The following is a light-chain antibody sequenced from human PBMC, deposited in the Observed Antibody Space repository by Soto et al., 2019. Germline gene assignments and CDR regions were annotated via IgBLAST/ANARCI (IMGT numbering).Light chain of an antibody. CDR1: QTVRNNY. CDR2: DAS. J-gene: IGKJ4*01. CDR3: QQFRSYPPT. Sequence: EIVLIQSPATLSLSPGERATLSCRASQTVRNNYLAWYQQKPGQAPRLLIYDASSRATGIPDRFSGGGSGTDFTLTISRLEPEDFAVYYCQQFRSYPPTFGGGTKVDIK. V-gene: IGKV3-20*01.